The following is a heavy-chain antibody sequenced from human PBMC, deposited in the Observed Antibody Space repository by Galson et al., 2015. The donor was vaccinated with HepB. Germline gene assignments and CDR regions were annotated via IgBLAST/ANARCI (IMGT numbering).Heavy chain of an antibody. CDR1: GFAFSRYG. D-gene: IGHD6-13*01. CDR3: ARGRVSLDF. Sequence: SLRLSCAASGFAFSRYGMSWIRQAPGKGLECVANIKEDGSVKYYADSVRGRFTISRDNAKNSLYLQVNSLTADDTAVYYCARGRVSLDFWGQGTLATVSS. V-gene: IGHV3-7*04. CDR2: IKEDGSVK. J-gene: IGHJ4*02.